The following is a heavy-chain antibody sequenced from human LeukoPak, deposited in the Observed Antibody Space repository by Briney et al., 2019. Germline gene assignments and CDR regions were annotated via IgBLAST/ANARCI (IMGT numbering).Heavy chain of an antibody. CDR1: GGSISSYY. CDR3: ARASYCGGDCPWDYFDY. CDR2: IDYSGST. Sequence: SETLSLTCTVSGGSISSYYWSWIRQPPGKGLEWIGYIDYSGSTNYNPSLKSRVTISVDTSKNQFSLKLSSVTAADTAVYYCARASYCGGDCPWDYFDYWGQGTLVTVSS. J-gene: IGHJ4*02. V-gene: IGHV4-59*12. D-gene: IGHD2-21*02.